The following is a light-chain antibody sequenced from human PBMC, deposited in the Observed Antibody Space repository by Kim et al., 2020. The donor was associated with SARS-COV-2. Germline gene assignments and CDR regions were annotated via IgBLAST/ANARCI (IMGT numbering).Light chain of an antibody. J-gene: IGLJ3*02. CDR1: VLAKRY. V-gene: IGLV3-27*01. CDR2: KDS. CDR3: YSAADNNWL. Sequence: SGSPGQTARITCSGDVLAKRYARWFQQKPGQAPLLVIYKDSKRPSGIPERFSGSSSGTTVTLTISGAQVVDEADYYCYSAADNNWLFGGGTKVTVL.